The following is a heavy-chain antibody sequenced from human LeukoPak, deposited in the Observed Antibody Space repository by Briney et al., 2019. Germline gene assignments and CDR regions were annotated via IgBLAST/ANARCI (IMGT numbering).Heavy chain of an antibody. J-gene: IGHJ4*02. D-gene: IGHD2-2*01. Sequence: GGSLRPSCVASGFTFSNYTMHWVRQAPGKGLEWVAVVSYGGSIKYYADSVKSRLTISRDNSENTLYLQMNSLRAEDTAVYYCVATSGSSTNWGQGTLVTVSS. V-gene: IGHV3-30-3*01. CDR1: GFTFSNYT. CDR2: VSYGGSIK. CDR3: VATSGSSTN.